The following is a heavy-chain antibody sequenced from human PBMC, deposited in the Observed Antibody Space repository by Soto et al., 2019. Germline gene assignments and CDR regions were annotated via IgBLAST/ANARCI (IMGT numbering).Heavy chain of an antibody. J-gene: IGHJ4*02. V-gene: IGHV4-59*08. CDR3: AGRYSGYGDY. CDR2: IYFSGSA. Sequence: PSETLSLTCTVSGGSITSYYWSWIRQPPGKGLEWIGYIYFSGSADYNPSLKSRVTISVDTSKNQFSLKLSSVTAADTAVYYCAGRYSGYGDYWGQGTLVTVSS. CDR1: GGSITSYY. D-gene: IGHD5-12*01.